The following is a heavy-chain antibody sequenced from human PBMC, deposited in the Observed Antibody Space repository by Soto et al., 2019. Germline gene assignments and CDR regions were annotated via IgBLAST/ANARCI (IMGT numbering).Heavy chain of an antibody. CDR1: GGTFSSFA. CDR3: GRVKSSGWFDAVDI. J-gene: IGHJ3*02. D-gene: IGHD6-19*01. V-gene: IGHV1-69*06. CDR2: IIPLLDTT. Sequence: SVKVSCKASGGTFSSFAINWVRQAPGQGLEWVGGIIPLLDTTNYVQKFQGRVTITADKSTSTAYMEVRGLRFEDTAVYYCGRVKSSGWFDAVDIWGQGTMVTVSS.